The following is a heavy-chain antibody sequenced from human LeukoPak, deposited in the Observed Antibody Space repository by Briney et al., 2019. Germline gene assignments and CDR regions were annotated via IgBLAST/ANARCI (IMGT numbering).Heavy chain of an antibody. V-gene: IGHV3-23*01. CDR2: ISGSGGST. D-gene: IGHD3-9*01. CDR3: AKGYDILTLDAFDI. Sequence: PGGSLRLSCAASGFTFSSYAMTWVRQAPGKGLEWVSAISGSGGSTYYADSVKGRFTISRDNSKSTLYLQINSLRDEDTAVYYCAKGYDILTLDAFDIWGQGTMVTVSS. J-gene: IGHJ3*02. CDR1: GFTFSSYA.